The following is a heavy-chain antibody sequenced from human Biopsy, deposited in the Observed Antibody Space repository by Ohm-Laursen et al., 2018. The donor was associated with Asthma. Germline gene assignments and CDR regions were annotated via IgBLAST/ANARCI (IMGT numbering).Heavy chain of an antibody. CDR1: YGSITSGGYY. V-gene: IGHV4-31*02. D-gene: IGHD3-22*01. CDR3: ARAQDYYDSRGYYRSFDY. Sequence: SQTLSLTCTVSYGSITSGGYYWTWIRQHPGKGLEWIGFIYYSGSTYYNPSLKSRVSISIDTSKNQFSLKLSSVTAADTAVYYCARAQDYYDSRGYYRSFDYWGHGTLVTVSS. J-gene: IGHJ4*01. CDR2: IYYSGST.